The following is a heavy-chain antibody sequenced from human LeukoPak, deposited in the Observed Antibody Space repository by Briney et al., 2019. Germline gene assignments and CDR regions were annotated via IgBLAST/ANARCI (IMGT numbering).Heavy chain of an antibody. CDR1: RITFSIYW. V-gene: IGHV3-30*18. CDR2: ISYGGSNK. CDR3: AKAVVPAAIPLYYYYGMDV. D-gene: IGHD2-2*01. Sequence: GGSLRLSCAASRITFSIYWMSWVRQAPGKGLEWVAVISYGGSNKYYADSVKGRFTISRDNSKNTLYLQMNSLRAEDTAVYYCAKAVVPAAIPLYYYYGMDVWGQGTTVTVSS. J-gene: IGHJ6*02.